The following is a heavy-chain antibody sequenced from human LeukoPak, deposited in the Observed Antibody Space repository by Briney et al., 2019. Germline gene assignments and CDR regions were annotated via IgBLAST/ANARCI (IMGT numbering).Heavy chain of an antibody. CDR1: GGSISSSSYY. Sequence: PSETLSLTCTVSGGSISSSSYYWGWIRQPPGKGLEWIGSIYYSGSTYYNPSLKSRVTISVDTSKNQFSLKLSSVAAAHPAVYYCAKAPRGFGGVKALYFDYWGQGTMVTVSS. D-gene: IGHD3-16*01. CDR2: IYYSGST. CDR3: AKAPRGFGGVKALYFDY. V-gene: IGHV4-39*01. J-gene: IGHJ4*02.